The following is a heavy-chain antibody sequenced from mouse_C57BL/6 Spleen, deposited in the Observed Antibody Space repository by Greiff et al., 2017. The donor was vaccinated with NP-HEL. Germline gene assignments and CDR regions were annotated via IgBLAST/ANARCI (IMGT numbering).Heavy chain of an antibody. CDR1: GYSITSGYD. CDR3: ARDDYGGYFDY. Sequence: EVKLVESGPGMVKPSQSLSLTCTVTGYSITSGYDWHWIRHFPGNKLEWMGYISYSGSTNYNPSLKSRISITHDTSKNHFFLKLNSVTTEDTATYYCARDDYGGYFDYWGQGTTLTVSS. J-gene: IGHJ2*01. V-gene: IGHV3-1*01. CDR2: ISYSGST. D-gene: IGHD2-4*01.